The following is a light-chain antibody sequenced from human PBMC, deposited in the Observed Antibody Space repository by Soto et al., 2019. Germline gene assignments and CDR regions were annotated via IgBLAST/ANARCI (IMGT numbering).Light chain of an antibody. Sequence: QSVLTQPPSASGTPGQRVTISCSGSSSNIGSNTVNWYQQLPGTAPKLLIYSNNQRHSGVPDRFSGSKSGTSASLAISGLQSEDEADYYCAAWDDSLNVNWVFGGGTKVTVL. CDR1: SSNIGSNT. V-gene: IGLV1-44*01. J-gene: IGLJ3*02. CDR2: SNN. CDR3: AAWDDSLNVNWV.